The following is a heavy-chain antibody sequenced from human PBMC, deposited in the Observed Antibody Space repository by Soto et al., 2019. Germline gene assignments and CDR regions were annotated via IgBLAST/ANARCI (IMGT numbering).Heavy chain of an antibody. J-gene: IGHJ3*02. CDR1: GYSFTSYW. V-gene: IGHV5-51*01. CDR2: IYPGDSDT. D-gene: IGHD3-22*01. CDR3: ARHDSSGYSGVAFDI. Sequence: GESLKISCKGSGYSFTSYWIGWVRQMPGKGLEWMGIIYPGDSDTRYSPSFQGQVTISADKSISTAYLQWSSLKASDTAMYYCARHDSSGYSGVAFDIWGQGTMVTVSS.